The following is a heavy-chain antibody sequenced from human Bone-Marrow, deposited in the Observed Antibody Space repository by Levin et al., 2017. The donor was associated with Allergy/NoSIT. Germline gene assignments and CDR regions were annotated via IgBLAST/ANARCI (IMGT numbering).Heavy chain of an antibody. D-gene: IGHD6-25*01. CDR2: IYPDDSDT. CDR3: ASQGGSSGNAFDI. CDR1: GYNFAHYW. Sequence: RTGGSLRLSCKDSGYNFAHYWIGWVRQMPGKGLEWMGIIYPDDSDTRYSPSFQGQVTISADKSINTAYLQWSSLKASDTAMYYCASQGGSSGNAFDIWGQGTMVTVSS. J-gene: IGHJ3*02. V-gene: IGHV5-51*01.